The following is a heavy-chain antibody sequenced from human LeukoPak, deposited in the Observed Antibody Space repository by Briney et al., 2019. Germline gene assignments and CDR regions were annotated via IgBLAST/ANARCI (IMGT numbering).Heavy chain of an antibody. J-gene: IGHJ3*02. V-gene: IGHV3-7*01. CDR2: IKQDGSEK. D-gene: IGHD6-19*01. Sequence: GGSLRLSCAASGFTFDDYGMSWVRQAPGKGLEWVANIKQDGSEKYYVDSVKGRFTISRDNAKNSLYLQMNSLRAEDTAVYYCARVGGSGWYGAFDIWGQGTMVTVSS. CDR1: GFTFDDYG. CDR3: ARVGGSGWYGAFDI.